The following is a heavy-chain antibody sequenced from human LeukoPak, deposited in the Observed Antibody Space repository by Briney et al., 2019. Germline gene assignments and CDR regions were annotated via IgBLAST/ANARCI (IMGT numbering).Heavy chain of an antibody. CDR1: GGSISSSNYY. CDR3: ARDSGSDYGDLLPDY. D-gene: IGHD4-17*01. CDR2: IYYSGNT. Sequence: SETLSLTCTVSGGSISSSNYYWGWIRQPPGKGLEWIGSIYYSGNTYYNPSLKSRVTISVDTSKNQFSLKLSSVTAADTAVYYCARDSGSDYGDLLPDYWGQGTLVTVSS. J-gene: IGHJ4*02. V-gene: IGHV4-39*07.